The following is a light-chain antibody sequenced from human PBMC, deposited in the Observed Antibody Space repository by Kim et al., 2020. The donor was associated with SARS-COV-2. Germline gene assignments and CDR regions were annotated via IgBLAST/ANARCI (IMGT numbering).Light chain of an antibody. Sequence: ASVGDRVTIPCRASQSISSYLNWYQQKPGKAPKLLIYAASSLQSGVPSRFSGSGSGTDFTLTISSLQPEDFATYYCQQSYSTPFTFGGGTKVDIK. J-gene: IGKJ4*01. V-gene: IGKV1-39*01. CDR2: AAS. CDR1: QSISSY. CDR3: QQSYSTPFT.